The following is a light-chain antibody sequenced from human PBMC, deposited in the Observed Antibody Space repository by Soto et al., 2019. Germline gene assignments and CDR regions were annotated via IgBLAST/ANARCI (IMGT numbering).Light chain of an antibody. CDR1: TSDIGTYSY. V-gene: IGLV2-23*02. J-gene: IGLJ1*01. CDR2: EVS. CDR3: CSSGGSPTYV. Sequence: SALTQPASVSGSPGQSITISCTGTTSDIGTYSYVSWYQQHAGKAPKLIIYEVSHRPSGVSNRFSGSKSGNTASLTISGLKVEDEADYYCCSSGGSPTYVFGTGTKVTVL.